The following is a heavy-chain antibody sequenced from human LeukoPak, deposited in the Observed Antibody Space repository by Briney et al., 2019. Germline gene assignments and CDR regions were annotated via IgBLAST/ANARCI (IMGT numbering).Heavy chain of an antibody. D-gene: IGHD4-23*01. CDR1: GFTFSSYG. CDR3: ANLLRWEPY. V-gene: IGHV3-30*18. CDR2: ISYDGSNK. Sequence: GGSLTLSCAASGFTFSSYGMHWVRQAPGKGLELVALISYDGSNKYYADSVKGRFTISRDNSKNTLYLQMNSLRAEDTAVYYCANLLRWEPYWGQGTLVTVSS. J-gene: IGHJ4*02.